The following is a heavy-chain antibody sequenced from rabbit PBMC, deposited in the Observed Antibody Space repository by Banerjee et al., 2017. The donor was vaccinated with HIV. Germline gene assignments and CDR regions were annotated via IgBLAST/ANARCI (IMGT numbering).Heavy chain of an antibody. CDR3: VRDPGYVGDGWYLDL. Sequence: QEQLEESGGDLVKPEGSLTLTCTASGFSFSSNYWICWVRQAPCKGPEWSACIRIGTSDSSCYASWSIVRFTISQSSSTSVPLHLTTLTAAFTASYFCVRDPGYVGDGWYLDLWGPGTLVTVS. D-gene: IGHD7-1*01. V-gene: IGHV1S45*01. CDR2: IRIGTSDSS. J-gene: IGHJ4*01. CDR1: GFSFSSNYW.